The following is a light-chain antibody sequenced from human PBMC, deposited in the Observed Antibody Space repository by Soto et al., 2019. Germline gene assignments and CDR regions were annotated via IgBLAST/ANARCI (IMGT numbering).Light chain of an antibody. J-gene: IGKJ1*01. Sequence: QRSAHPFSEAAYIGDRVSFTYQASQDISKFLHWYQQKPGKAPKLLIYKASTLKSGVPSRFSGSGSGTEFTLTISSLQPDDFATYYCQHYNSYSEAFGQGTKVDIK. CDR3: QHYNSYSEA. V-gene: IGKV1-5*03. CDR2: KAS. CDR1: QDISKF.